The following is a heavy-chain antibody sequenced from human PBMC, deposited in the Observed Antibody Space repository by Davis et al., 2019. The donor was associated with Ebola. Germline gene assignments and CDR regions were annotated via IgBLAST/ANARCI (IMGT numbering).Heavy chain of an antibody. J-gene: IGHJ4*02. V-gene: IGHV1-8*02. CDR1: GGTFSSYA. D-gene: IGHD6-6*01. Sequence: ASVKVSCKASGGTFSSYAISWVRQAPGQGLEWMGWMNPNSGNTGYAQKFQGRVTMTRNTSISTAYMELSSLRSEDTAVYYCAREAGSSSSPYWGQGTLVTVSS. CDR2: MNPNSGNT. CDR3: AREAGSSSSPY.